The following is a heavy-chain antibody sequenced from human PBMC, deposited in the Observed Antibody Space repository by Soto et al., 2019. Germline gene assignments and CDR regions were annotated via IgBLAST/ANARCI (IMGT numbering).Heavy chain of an antibody. CDR3: ARDGWYYAFDI. Sequence: QVQLQESGPGLVKPSETLSLTCTVSGGSISSYYWSWIRQPPGKGLEWIGYIYYSGSTNYNPSLKSRVTITVDPAKNQFSLKLSSVTAADTAVYYCARDGWYYAFDIWGQGTMVTVSS. CDR1: GGSISSYY. CDR2: IYYSGST. V-gene: IGHV4-59*01. D-gene: IGHD6-19*01. J-gene: IGHJ3*02.